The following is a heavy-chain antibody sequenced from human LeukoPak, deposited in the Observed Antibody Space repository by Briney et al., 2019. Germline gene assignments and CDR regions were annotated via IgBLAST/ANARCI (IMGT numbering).Heavy chain of an antibody. D-gene: IGHD3-3*01. CDR1: GGSVISTNW. CDR3: AREGGFYRPLDY. V-gene: IGHV4-4*02. J-gene: IGHJ4*02. CDR2: VYHDGSS. Sequence: TSETLALTCGGSGGSVISTNWWPWVRQPPGKPLEWIGGVYHDGSSTYIPSLVSLLAMSVDLSEYLDSLRLTAVDAANTAVYYWAREGGFYRPLDYSGQGTLVTVSS.